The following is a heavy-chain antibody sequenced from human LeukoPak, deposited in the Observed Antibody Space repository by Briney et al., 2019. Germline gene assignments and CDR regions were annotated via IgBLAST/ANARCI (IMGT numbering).Heavy chain of an antibody. J-gene: IGHJ4*02. Sequence: GASVKVSCKASGYTFTSYGISWVRQAPGQGLEWMGWISAYNGNTNYAQKLQGRITMTTDTSTSTAYMDLRSLRSDDTAVYYCARDYYDSSGYLRDYWGQGTLVTASS. CDR1: GYTFTSYG. D-gene: IGHD3-22*01. CDR3: ARDYYDSSGYLRDY. V-gene: IGHV1-18*01. CDR2: ISAYNGNT.